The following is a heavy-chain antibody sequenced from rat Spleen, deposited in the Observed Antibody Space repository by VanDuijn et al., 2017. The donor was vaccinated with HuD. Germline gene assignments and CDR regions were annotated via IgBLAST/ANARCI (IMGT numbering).Heavy chain of an antibody. J-gene: IGHJ1*01. CDR3: ARHGPGSWYFDF. Sequence: EVQLVESGGGLVQPGRSLKLSCTASGISFSNYNMSWVRQAPTKGLEWVASISPSGDNTYYRDSVKGRFTVSRDNARSILYLQMNSLRSEDTATYYCARHGPGSWYFDFWGPEIWSPCPQ. CDR2: ISPSGDNT. CDR1: GISFSNYN. D-gene: IGHD5-1*01. V-gene: IGHV5-25*01.